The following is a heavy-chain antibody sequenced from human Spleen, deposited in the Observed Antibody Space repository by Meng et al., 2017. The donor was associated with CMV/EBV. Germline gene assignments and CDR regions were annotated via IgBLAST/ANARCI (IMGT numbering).Heavy chain of an antibody. CDR2: ISSGGSTI. D-gene: IGHD2-15*01. Sequence: FTITDYYRTWIRQGPGKGLEWVSYISSGGSTIHYTDAVKGRFTISTDNAQNSLYLQMNSLRVEDTAVYYCARLGYCSGGSCYRFFDYWGQGTLVTVSS. V-gene: IGHV3-11*04. CDR3: ARLGYCSGGSCYRFFDY. CDR1: FTITDYY. J-gene: IGHJ4*02.